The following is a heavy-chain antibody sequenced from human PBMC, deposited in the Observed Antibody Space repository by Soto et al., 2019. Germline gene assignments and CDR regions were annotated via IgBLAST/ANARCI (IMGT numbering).Heavy chain of an antibody. Sequence: QVQLLQSGAEVKKPGASVKVSCKASGYTFTNYGITWVRQAPGQGLEWMGWISAYNGDTHYTQRLQGRVTMTTDTSTSTADMELRGLRSDDTAVYYCARVRQLVGYFDYYMDVWGKGTKVTVSS. CDR2: ISAYNGDT. V-gene: IGHV1-18*01. D-gene: IGHD6-6*01. J-gene: IGHJ6*03. CDR1: GYTFTNYG. CDR3: ARVRQLVGYFDYYMDV.